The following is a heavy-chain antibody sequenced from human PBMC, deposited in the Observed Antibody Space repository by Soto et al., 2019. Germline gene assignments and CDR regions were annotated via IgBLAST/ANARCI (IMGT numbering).Heavy chain of an antibody. CDR3: ARVPDR. CDR2: IYQSGNT. V-gene: IGHV4-30-2*01. Sequence: QLQLQESGSELVKPSQTLSLTCAVSGGSLSSGGYSWSWIRQPPGKGLEWIGYIYQSGNTYYNPSLKSRVTISVDRSKNQFSLKLSSVTAADTAVYYCARVPDRWGQGTLVTVSS. CDR1: GGSLSSGGYS. J-gene: IGHJ5*02.